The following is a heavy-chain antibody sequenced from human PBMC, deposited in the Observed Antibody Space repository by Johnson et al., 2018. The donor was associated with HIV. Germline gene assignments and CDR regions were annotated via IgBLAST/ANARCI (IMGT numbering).Heavy chain of an antibody. D-gene: IGHD7-27*01. CDR3: AKDERQLGGWSHAFDM. Sequence: QVQLVESGGGLVKPGGSLRLSCAASGFTFSDFFMSWIRQAPGRGLEWVAFIRYDGSNKYYVDSVKGRFTISRDNAKNALYLQLNSLKPEDTAVYYCAKDERQLGGWSHAFDMWGQGTMVTVSS. V-gene: IGHV3-30*02. CDR2: IRYDGSNK. CDR1: GFTFSDFF. J-gene: IGHJ3*02.